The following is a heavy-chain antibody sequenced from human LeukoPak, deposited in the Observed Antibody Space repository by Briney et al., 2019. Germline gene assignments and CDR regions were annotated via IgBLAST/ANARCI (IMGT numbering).Heavy chain of an antibody. J-gene: IGHJ4*02. D-gene: IGHD3-22*01. Sequence: GGSLRLSCAASGPTFSSYSMNWVRQAPGKGLEWVSYISISSRYIYYADSLKGRFTISRDNAKSSLYLQMSSLRAEDTAVYYCASAGYYERSGYTYYFHYWGQGTVVTVSS. CDR1: GPTFSSYS. CDR2: ISISSRYI. V-gene: IGHV3-21*01. CDR3: ASAGYYERSGYTYYFHY.